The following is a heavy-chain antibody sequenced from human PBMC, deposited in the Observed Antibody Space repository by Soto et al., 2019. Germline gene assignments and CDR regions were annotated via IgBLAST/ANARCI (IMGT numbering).Heavy chain of an antibody. CDR1: GGTFSSYA. J-gene: IGHJ6*02. V-gene: IGHV1-69*01. Sequence: QVQLVQSGAEVKKPGSSVKVSCKASGGTFSSYAISWVRQAPGQGLEWMGGIIPIFGTANYAQKFQGRVTITADDATSTAYMELSSLRSEDTAVYYRARQLWLGGYYYYGMDVWGQGTTVTVAS. CDR2: IIPIFGTA. CDR3: ARQLWLGGYYYYGMDV. D-gene: IGHD5-18*01.